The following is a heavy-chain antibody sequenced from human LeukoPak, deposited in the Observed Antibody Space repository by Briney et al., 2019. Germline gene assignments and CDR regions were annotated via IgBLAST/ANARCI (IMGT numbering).Heavy chain of an antibody. V-gene: IGHV4-34*01. J-gene: IGHJ4*02. Sequence: PSETLSLTCAVYGGSFSGYYWSWIRQPPGKGLEWIGEINHSGSTNYNPSLKSRATISVDTSKNQFSLKLSSVTAADTAVYYCARMRFVVVVAATEVSRLYYFDYWGQGTLVTVSS. CDR2: INHSGST. D-gene: IGHD2-15*01. CDR3: ARMRFVVVVAATEVSRLYYFDY. CDR1: GGSFSGYY.